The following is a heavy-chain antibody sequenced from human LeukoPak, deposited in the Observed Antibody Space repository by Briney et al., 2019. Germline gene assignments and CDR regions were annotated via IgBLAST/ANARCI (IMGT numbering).Heavy chain of an antibody. J-gene: IGHJ4*02. CDR2: INPSGGST. D-gene: IGHD4-17*01. V-gene: IGHV1-46*01. CDR3: ARDREGTTVTHFDY. CDR1: GYTFTSYY. Sequence: ASVKVSCKASGYTFTSYYMHWVRQAPGQGLEWMGIINPSGGSTTYAPKFQGRVTMTRDTSTSTVYMELSSLRSEDTAVYYCARDREGTTVTHFDYWGREPWSPSPQ.